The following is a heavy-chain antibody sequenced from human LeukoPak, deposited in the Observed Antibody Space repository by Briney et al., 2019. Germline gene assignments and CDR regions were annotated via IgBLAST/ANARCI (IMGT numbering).Heavy chain of an antibody. J-gene: IGHJ4*02. Sequence: PSETLSLTCAVYGGSFSGYYWSWIRQPPGKGLEWIGEINHSGSTNYNLSLKSRVTISVDTSKNQFSLKLSSVTAADTAVYYCARGGQWLDFDYWGQGTLVTVSS. CDR2: INHSGST. D-gene: IGHD6-19*01. CDR3: ARGGQWLDFDY. V-gene: IGHV4-34*01. CDR1: GGSFSGYY.